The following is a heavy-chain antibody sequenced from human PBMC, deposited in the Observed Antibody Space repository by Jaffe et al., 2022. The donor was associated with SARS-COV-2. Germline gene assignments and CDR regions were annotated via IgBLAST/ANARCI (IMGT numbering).Heavy chain of an antibody. D-gene: IGHD3-22*01. Sequence: QVQLVESGGGVVQPGRSLRLSCAASGFTFSSYAMHWVRQAPGKGLEWVAVISYDGSNKYYADSVKGRFTISRDNSKNTLYLQMNSLRAEDTAVYYCARSRSGYLIPFTDYWGQGTLVTVSS. CDR1: GFTFSSYA. V-gene: IGHV3-30-3*01. J-gene: IGHJ4*02. CDR3: ARSRSGYLIPFTDY. CDR2: ISYDGSNK.